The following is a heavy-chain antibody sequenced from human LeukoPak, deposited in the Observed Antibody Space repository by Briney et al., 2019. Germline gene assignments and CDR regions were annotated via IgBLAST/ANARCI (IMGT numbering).Heavy chain of an antibody. Sequence: GASVKVSCKASGYTFTGYYMHWVRQAPGQGLEWMGWINPNSGGTNYAQKFQGRVTMTTDTSTSTAYMELRSLRSDDTAVYYCARDKGSIVGATNWFDPWGQGTLVTVSS. CDR1: GYTFTGYY. V-gene: IGHV1-2*02. J-gene: IGHJ5*02. CDR3: ARDKGSIVGATNWFDP. D-gene: IGHD1-26*01. CDR2: INPNSGGT.